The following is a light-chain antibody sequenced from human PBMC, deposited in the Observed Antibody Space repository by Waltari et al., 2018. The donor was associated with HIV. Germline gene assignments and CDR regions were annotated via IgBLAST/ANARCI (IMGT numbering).Light chain of an antibody. V-gene: IGLV4-69*01. CDR2: LNSDGSH. Sequence: QLVLTQSPSASASLGASVKLTCTLSSGPSSSALAWHQQQPEKGPRYLMKLNSDGSHSKGDGIPDRFSGSSSGAERYLTISSLQSEDEADYYCQTWGTGIQVFGGGTKLTVL. CDR1: SGPSSSA. CDR3: QTWGTGIQV. J-gene: IGLJ2*01.